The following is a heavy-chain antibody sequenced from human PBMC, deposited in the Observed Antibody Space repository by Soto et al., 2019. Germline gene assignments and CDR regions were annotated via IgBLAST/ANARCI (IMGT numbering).Heavy chain of an antibody. CDR1: GYTFTRYG. Sequence: QVHLVQSGAEVKKPGASVKVSCKTSGYTFTRYGISWVRQAPGQGLEWMGWISGYDGRTNFAQKVQDRVTMTTDTSTTTICMDLRRLSADDPAVYYCAREGDVSYYYDGTDVWGQGTTVTVSS. CDR3: AREGDVSYYYDGTDV. CDR2: ISGYDGRT. D-gene: IGHD2-21*02. V-gene: IGHV1-18*01. J-gene: IGHJ6*02.